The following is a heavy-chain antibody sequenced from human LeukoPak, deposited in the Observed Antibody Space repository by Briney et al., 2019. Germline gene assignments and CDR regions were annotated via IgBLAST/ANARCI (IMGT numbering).Heavy chain of an antibody. CDR2: FDPEDGET. D-gene: IGHD2-15*01. CDR3: ATEHYCSGGSCYGSYFDY. V-gene: IGHV1-24*01. CDR1: GYTLTELS. Sequence: ASVKVSCKVSGYTLTELSMHWVRQAPGKGLEWMGGFDPEDGETIYAQKFQGRVTMTEDTSPDTAYMELSSLRSEDTAVYYCATEHYCSGGSCYGSYFDYWGQGTLVTVSS. J-gene: IGHJ4*02.